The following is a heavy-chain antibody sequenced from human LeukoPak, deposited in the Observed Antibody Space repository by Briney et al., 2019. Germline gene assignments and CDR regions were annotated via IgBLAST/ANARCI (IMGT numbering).Heavy chain of an antibody. CDR2: INPNSGGT. CDR3: ARDIGNYYGSGSPLDY. CDR1: GYTFTGYY. V-gene: IGHV1-2*02. D-gene: IGHD3-10*01. J-gene: IGHJ4*02. Sequence: ASVKVSCEASGYTFTGYYMHWVRQAPGQGLEWMGWINPNSGGTNYAQKFQGRVTMTRDTSISTAYMELSRLRSDDTAVYYCARDIGNYYGSGSPLDYWGQGTLVTVSS.